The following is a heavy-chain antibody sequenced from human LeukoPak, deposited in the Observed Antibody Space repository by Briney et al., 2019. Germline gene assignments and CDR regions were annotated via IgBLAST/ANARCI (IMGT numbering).Heavy chain of an antibody. CDR2: ISAYNGNT. CDR3: ARVPNPDSNYYDSSGYYGFDY. V-gene: IGHV1-18*01. CDR1: GYTFTSYG. Sequence: AAVKVSCKASGYTFTSYGISWVRQAPGQGVEWVGWISAYNGNTNYAQKLQGRVTMTTDTSTSTAYMELRSLRSDDTAVYYCARVPNPDSNYYDSSGYYGFDYWGQGTLVTVSS. D-gene: IGHD3-22*01. J-gene: IGHJ4*02.